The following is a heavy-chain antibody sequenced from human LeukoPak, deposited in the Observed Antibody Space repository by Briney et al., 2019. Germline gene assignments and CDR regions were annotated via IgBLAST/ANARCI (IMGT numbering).Heavy chain of an antibody. V-gene: IGHV3-30*02. J-gene: IGHJ4*02. CDR3: AKDGGNSFDY. CDR2: IRYDGSNK. Sequence: GGSLRLSCAASGFTFSSYGMHWVRQAPGKGLEWVAFIRYDGSNKYYADSVKGGFTISRDNSKNTLYLQMNSLRAEDTAVYYCAKDGGNSFDYWGQGTLVTVSS. D-gene: IGHD4-23*01. CDR1: GFTFSSYG.